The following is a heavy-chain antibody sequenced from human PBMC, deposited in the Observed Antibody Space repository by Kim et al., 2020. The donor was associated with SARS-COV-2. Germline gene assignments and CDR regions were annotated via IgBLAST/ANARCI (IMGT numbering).Heavy chain of an antibody. J-gene: IGHJ4*02. D-gene: IGHD2-15*01. Sequence: SETLSLTCTVSGGSISSSSYYWGWIRQPPGKGLEWIGSIYYSGSTYYNPSLKSRVTISVDTSKNQFSLKLSSVTAADTAVYYCARIPGPVVVVAATGYYFDYWGQGTLVTVSS. CDR3: ARIPGPVVVVAATGYYFDY. V-gene: IGHV4-39*01. CDR2: IYYSGST. CDR1: GGSISSSSYY.